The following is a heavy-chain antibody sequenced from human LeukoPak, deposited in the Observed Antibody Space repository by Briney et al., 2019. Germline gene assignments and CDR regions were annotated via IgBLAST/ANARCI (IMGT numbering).Heavy chain of an antibody. J-gene: IGHJ4*02. CDR1: GYSISSGYY. V-gene: IGHV4-38-2*02. CDR3: ARFGDTAMAFDY. CDR2: IYHSGST. Sequence: SETLSLTCTVSGYSISSGYYWGWIRQPPGKGLEWIGSIYHSGSTYYNPSLKSRVTISVDTSKNQFSLKLSSVTAADTAVYYCARFGDTAMAFDYWGQGTLVTVSS. D-gene: IGHD5-18*01.